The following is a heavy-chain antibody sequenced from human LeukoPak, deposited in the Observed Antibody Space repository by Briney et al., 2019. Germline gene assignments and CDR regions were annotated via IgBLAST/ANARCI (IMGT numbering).Heavy chain of an antibody. CDR3: ARDFDY. CDR2: IKEDGSEK. CDR1: GFTFSMFW. V-gene: IGHV3-7*01. J-gene: IGHJ4*02. Sequence: GGSLRLSCAATGFTFSMFWISWVRQAPGKGLEWVANIKEDGSEKNYVDSVKGRFTISRDNAKNSLYLQMNSLRAEDTAVYYCARDFDYWGQGTLVTVSS.